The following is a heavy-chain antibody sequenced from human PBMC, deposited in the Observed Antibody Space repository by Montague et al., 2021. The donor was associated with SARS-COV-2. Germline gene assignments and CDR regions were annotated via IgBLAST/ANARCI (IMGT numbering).Heavy chain of an antibody. D-gene: IGHD1-26*01. J-gene: IGHJ4*02. CDR1: GDSISTDNW. CDR2: IHHTGST. Sequence: SETLSLTCAVYGDSISTDNWWTWVRPPPGKGLERVGVIHHTGSTKYTPSLKSRVSMLDYKSWNQFSLRLTSVTAADTAIYYCARKGSGRSDLAYWGQGTLVTVSS. V-gene: IGHV4-4*02. CDR3: ARKGSGRSDLAY.